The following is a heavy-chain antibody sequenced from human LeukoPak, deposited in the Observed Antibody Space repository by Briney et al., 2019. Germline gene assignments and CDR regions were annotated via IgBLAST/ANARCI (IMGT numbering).Heavy chain of an antibody. Sequence: ASVKVSCKASGYTFTGYYIHWVRQAPGQGLEWMGWINPNSGGTHYAQKFQGRVTITRNTSISTAYMELSSLRSEDTAVYYCASSYFDNRAHAFDVWGQGTMVTVSS. D-gene: IGHD3-22*01. CDR1: GYTFTGYY. CDR2: INPNSGGT. CDR3: ASSYFDNRAHAFDV. V-gene: IGHV1-2*02. J-gene: IGHJ3*01.